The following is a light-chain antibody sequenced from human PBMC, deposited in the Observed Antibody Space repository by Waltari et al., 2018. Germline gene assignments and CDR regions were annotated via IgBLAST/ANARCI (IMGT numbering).Light chain of an antibody. CDR3: QQYFTTPT. J-gene: IGKJ2*01. CDR1: QSVLYSSNTKNY. V-gene: IGKV4-1*01. Sequence: DIVMSQSPDTRAVSLAERATINCKSSQSVLYSSNTKNYLGWYQQKPGQPPRLLIYWASTRESGVPDRFSGSGSGTDFTLTISSLQAEDVAVYYCQQYFTTPTFGQGTKLEIK. CDR2: WAS.